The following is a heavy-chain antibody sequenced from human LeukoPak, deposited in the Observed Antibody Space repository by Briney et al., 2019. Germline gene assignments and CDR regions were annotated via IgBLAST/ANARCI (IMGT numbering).Heavy chain of an antibody. Sequence: GGSLRLSCEASGFTFSNAWMSWVRQAPGKGLEWVGRIKSRTDGGTTDYAAPVKGRFTISRDVSKNTLFLQMKSLKTEDTAVYYCTTEGYSSGWWAAFDIWGQGTMVTVSS. D-gene: IGHD6-19*01. CDR3: TTEGYSSGWWAAFDI. CDR2: IKSRTDGGTT. CDR1: GFTFSNAW. V-gene: IGHV3-15*01. J-gene: IGHJ3*02.